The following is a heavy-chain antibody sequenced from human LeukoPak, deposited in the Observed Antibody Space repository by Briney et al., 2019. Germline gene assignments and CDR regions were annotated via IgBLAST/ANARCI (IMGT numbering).Heavy chain of an antibody. CDR3: AKEGYQAGTTSKGYFDY. J-gene: IGHJ4*02. V-gene: IGHV3-23*01. CDR1: RFTFSSHA. D-gene: IGHD1-7*01. CDR2: ISGSGAGT. Sequence: GGSLRLSCAASRFTFSSHAMSWVRQVRGKGLEWVSGISGSGAGTYYADSVKGRFTISRDNSKNTLSLQMNSLRAEDTAAYYCAKEGYQAGTTSKGYFDYWGQGTLATVSS.